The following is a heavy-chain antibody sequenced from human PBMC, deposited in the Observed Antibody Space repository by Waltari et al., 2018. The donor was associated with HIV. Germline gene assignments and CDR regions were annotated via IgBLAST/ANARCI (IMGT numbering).Heavy chain of an antibody. J-gene: IGHJ4*02. CDR2: IKQAGSEI. D-gene: IGHD6-13*01. CDR1: GFTFISYW. V-gene: IGHV3-7*01. Sequence: EVQLVESGGGLVQPGGSMRLSCAAYGFTFISYWMSEVRQAPGKVVEWVAKIKQAGSEIYYVDPVNARFTISRDHAKNSLYVQMISFGDEDTAVYFCARRGWRSSPLGYWGQGTLVTVSS. CDR3: ARRGWRSSPLGY.